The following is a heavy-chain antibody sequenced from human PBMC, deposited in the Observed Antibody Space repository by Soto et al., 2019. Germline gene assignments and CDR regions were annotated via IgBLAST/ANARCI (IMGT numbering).Heavy chain of an antibody. CDR1: GGSFSGYD. Sequence: PSETLSLTCAVYGGSFSGYDWSWIRQPPGKGLEWIGEINHSGSTNYNPSLKSRVTISVDTSKNQFSLKLSSVTAADMAVYYCARNTAMVEINFDYWGQGTLVTVSS. CDR3: ARNTAMVEINFDY. V-gene: IGHV4-34*01. D-gene: IGHD5-18*01. J-gene: IGHJ4*02. CDR2: INHSGST.